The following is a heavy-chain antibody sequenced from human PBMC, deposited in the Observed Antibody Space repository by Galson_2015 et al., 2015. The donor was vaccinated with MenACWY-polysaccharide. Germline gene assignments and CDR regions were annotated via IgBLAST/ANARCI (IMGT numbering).Heavy chain of an antibody. CDR3: ANGCSISSCSPLDY. CDR2: INPSGGST. J-gene: IGHJ4*02. V-gene: IGHV3-23*01. D-gene: IGHD2-2*01. Sequence: SLRLSCAASQFTFNNYAMIWVRQAPGKGLEWVSTINPSGGSTWYADSVKGRFSISRGNSNNMLYLQMNSLRADDTAVYYCANGCSISSCSPLDYWGQGTLVSVSS. CDR1: QFTFNNYA.